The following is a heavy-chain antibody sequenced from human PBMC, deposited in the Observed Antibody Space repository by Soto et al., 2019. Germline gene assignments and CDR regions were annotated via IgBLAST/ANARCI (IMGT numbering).Heavy chain of an antibody. V-gene: IGHV1-46*01. CDR3: ARDADFWSGPDY. CDR2: INPGGGST. J-gene: IGHJ4*02. D-gene: IGHD3-3*01. Sequence: QVQLVQSGAEVKKPGASVKVSCKASGYTFTNYYVHCVRQAPGQGLEWMGMINPGGGSTSYAPKFQGRLTMTRDTSTSTVYMELSSLRSEDTAVYFCARDADFWSGPDYWGQGTLVTVSS. CDR1: GYTFTNYY.